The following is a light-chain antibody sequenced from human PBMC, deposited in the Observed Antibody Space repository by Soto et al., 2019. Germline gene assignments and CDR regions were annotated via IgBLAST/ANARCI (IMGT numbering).Light chain of an antibody. V-gene: IGLV2-11*01. CDR3: CSSPGTITWV. J-gene: IGLJ3*02. CDR1: SSDL. Sequence: QSALTQPRSVSGSPGQSVTISCTGISSDLVSWYQHYPGKAPKLIIYYVTQRPSGVPDRFSGSKSGNTACLTISGLQAEDEADYYCCSSPGTITWVFGCGTKLTVL. CDR2: YVT.